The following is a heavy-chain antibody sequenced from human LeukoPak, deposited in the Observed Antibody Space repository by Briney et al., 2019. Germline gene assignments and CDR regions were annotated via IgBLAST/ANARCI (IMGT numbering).Heavy chain of an antibody. CDR3: ARAFSAWLHAFDI. Sequence: PSETLSLTCTVSGGSISTYYWSWVRQPPGKGLEWLGYISYSGTTTYSPSLESRVTISLDTSRNQFSLRLSSLTAADTAVYYCARAFSAWLHAFDIWGQGTMVTVSS. J-gene: IGHJ3*02. V-gene: IGHV4-59*01. CDR2: ISYSGTT. D-gene: IGHD6-19*01. CDR1: GGSISTYY.